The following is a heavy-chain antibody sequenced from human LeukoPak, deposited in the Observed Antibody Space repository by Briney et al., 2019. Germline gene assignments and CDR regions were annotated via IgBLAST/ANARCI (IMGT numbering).Heavy chain of an antibody. V-gene: IGHV3-49*04. J-gene: IGHJ5*01. CDR3: TRDRGAADLLWFAEGILDS. CDR2: TRSKAYGETT. D-gene: IGHD3-10*01. Sequence: GGSLRLSCAASGFTFSSYGMNWVRQAPGRGLEWVGFTRSKAYGETTEYAASVRGRFTISRDDSRSIAYLHMNSLNTEDTAVYYCTRDRGAADLLWFAEGILDSWGQGTLVTVSS. CDR1: GFTFSSYG.